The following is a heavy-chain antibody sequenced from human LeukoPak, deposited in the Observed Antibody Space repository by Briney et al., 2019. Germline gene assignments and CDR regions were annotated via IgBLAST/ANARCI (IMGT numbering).Heavy chain of an antibody. CDR3: ARLYYEYVWGSYRFDY. D-gene: IGHD3-16*02. CDR1: GGSISSGSYY. Sequence: PSQTLSLTCTVSGGSISSGSYYWSWIRQPAGKGLEWIGRIYTSGSTNYNPSLKSRVTISVDTSKNQFSLKLSSVTAADTAVYYCARLYYEYVWGSYRFDYWGQGTLVTVSS. CDR2: IYTSGST. J-gene: IGHJ4*02. V-gene: IGHV4-61*02.